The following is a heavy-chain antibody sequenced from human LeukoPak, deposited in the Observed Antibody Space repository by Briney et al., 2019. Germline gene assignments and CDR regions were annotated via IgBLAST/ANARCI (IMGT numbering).Heavy chain of an antibody. CDR3: ARVYQSAEYYFDY. V-gene: IGHV4-59*01. CDR1: GGSIDSYY. Sequence: SETLPLTCTVSGGSIDSYYWSWIRQPPGKGLEWIGYIYYAGSTEYHPSLKSRVTISLDTSKNQFSLKLTSVTAADTAVYYCARVYQSAEYYFDYWGQGSLASVSS. J-gene: IGHJ4*02. D-gene: IGHD2-2*01. CDR2: IYYAGST.